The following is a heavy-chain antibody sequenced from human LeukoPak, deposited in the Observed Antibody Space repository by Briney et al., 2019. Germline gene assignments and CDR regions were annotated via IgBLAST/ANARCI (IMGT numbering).Heavy chain of an antibody. Sequence: GGSLRLSCAASRFTLSTYRMSWVRQAPGKGLEWVAHIKQDGSQEYYVDSVKGRFTISRDSAKNSLYLQMNSLRAEDTAVYYCARGVPYDSWSGPHYSDYWGQGTLVTVSS. CDR3: ARGVPYDSWSGPHYSDY. CDR1: RFTLSTYR. J-gene: IGHJ4*02. D-gene: IGHD3-3*01. CDR2: IKQDGSQE. V-gene: IGHV3-7*01.